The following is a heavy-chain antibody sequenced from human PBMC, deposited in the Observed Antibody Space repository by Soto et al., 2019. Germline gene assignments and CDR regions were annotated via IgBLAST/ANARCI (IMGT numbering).Heavy chain of an antibody. CDR1: GFSLTTSGVG. V-gene: IGHV2-5*02. D-gene: IGHD3-3*01. CDR3: AHRVLRTVFGLVTTTAIYFDF. Sequence: QITLNESGPTQVKPRQTLTLTCTFSGFSLTTSGVGVGWIRQSPGKAPEWLALIDWDDDKRYSPSLKSRLTITKDTSKNQVVLTMADLDPADTATYYCAHRVLRTVFGLVTTTAIYFDFWGQGTPVAVSS. J-gene: IGHJ4*02. CDR2: IDWDDDK.